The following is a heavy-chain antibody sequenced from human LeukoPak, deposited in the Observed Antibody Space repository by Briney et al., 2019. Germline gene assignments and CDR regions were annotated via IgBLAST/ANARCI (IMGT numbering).Heavy chain of an antibody. CDR1: GFTFSSYS. D-gene: IGHD2-2*01. J-gene: IGHJ4*02. V-gene: IGHV3-21*01. Sequence: GGSLRLSCAASGFTFSSYSMNWVRQAPGKGLEWVSSISSSSSYIYYADSVKGRFTISRDNAKNSLYLQMNSLRAEDTAVYYCARRGYCSSTSCYDENFDYWGQGTLVTASS. CDR3: ARRGYCSSTSCYDENFDY. CDR2: ISSSSSYI.